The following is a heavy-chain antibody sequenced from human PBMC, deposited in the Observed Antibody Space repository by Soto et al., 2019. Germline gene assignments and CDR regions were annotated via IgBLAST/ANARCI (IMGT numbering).Heavy chain of an antibody. CDR2: IIPIFGTA. D-gene: IGHD2-15*01. CDR3: ASCSGGSCYLYYGMDV. J-gene: IGHJ6*02. V-gene: IGHV1-69*13. Sequence: SVKVSCKASGGTFSSYAISWVRQAPGQGLEWMGGIIPIFGTANYAQKFQGRVTITADESTSTAYMELSSLRSEDTAVYYCASCSGGSCYLYYGMDVWGQGTKVTVSS. CDR1: GGTFSSYA.